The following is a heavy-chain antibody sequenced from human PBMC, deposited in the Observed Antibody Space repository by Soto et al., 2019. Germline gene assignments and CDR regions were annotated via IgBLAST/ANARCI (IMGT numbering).Heavy chain of an antibody. D-gene: IGHD5-18*01. CDR2: FSCSGGST. CDR3: AKDRRIQIVDY. V-gene: IGHV3-23*01. CDR1: GFTFSTYA. J-gene: IGHJ4*02. Sequence: GGSLRLSCAASGFTFSTYAMSWVRQAPGKGLEWVSAFSCSGGSTYYADSVKGRFTISRDNSKNTLYLQMNSLRAEDTAVYYCAKDRRIQIVDYWGQGTLVTVSS.